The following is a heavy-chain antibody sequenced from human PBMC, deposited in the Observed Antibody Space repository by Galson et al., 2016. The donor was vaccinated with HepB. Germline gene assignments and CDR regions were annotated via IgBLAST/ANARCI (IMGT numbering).Heavy chain of an antibody. CDR1: GITFSTYG. D-gene: IGHD3-10*01. Sequence: SLRLSCAAPGITFSTYGMSWVRQAPGKGLEWVSVISGSGGSTYYADSVKGRFTISRDNSKNTLYLQMNSLRAEDTAVYYCARVITMVRGILKQRDYYGMDVWGQGTTVTVSS. J-gene: IGHJ6*02. CDR3: ARVITMVRGILKQRDYYGMDV. V-gene: IGHV3-23*01. CDR2: ISGSGGST.